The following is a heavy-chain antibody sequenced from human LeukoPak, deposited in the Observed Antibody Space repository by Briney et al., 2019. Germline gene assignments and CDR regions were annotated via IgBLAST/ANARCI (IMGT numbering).Heavy chain of an antibody. CDR3: AREEGKTFCGGDCSSVY. D-gene: IGHD2-21*02. CDR1: GFIFSDYS. V-gene: IGHV3-11*06. J-gene: IGHJ4*02. Sequence: KAGGSLRLSCAASGFIFSDYSMSWIRQAPGKGLEWVSYISTHSTYTHYADSVKGRFTISRDNAKNSLYLQMSSLRAEDTAVYYCAREEGKTFCGGDCSSVYWGQGTLVTVSS. CDR2: ISTHSTYT.